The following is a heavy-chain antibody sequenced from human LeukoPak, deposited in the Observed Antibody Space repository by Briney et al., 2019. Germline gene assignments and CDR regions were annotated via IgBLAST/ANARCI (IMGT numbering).Heavy chain of an antibody. V-gene: IGHV4-39*07. CDR3: ARDLEQQLAYYYYYYMDV. D-gene: IGHD6-13*01. CDR2: IYYTGST. CDR1: GGSISSSSYY. J-gene: IGHJ6*03. Sequence: SETLSLPCTVSGGSISSSSYYWGWIRQPPGKGLEWIGTIYYTGSTFYNPSLKSRVTISVDTSKNQFSLKLSSVTAADTAVYYCARDLEQQLAYYYYYYMDVWGKGTTVTVSS.